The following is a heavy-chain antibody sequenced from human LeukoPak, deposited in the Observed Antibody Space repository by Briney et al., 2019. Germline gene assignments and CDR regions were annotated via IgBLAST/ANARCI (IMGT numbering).Heavy chain of an antibody. J-gene: IGHJ4*02. V-gene: IGHV3-30*18. Sequence: PGRSQRLSCAASGFSFSNYGIHWVRQAPGKGLEWVTVISYDGSNKYYADSVKGRFTISRDNSKNTLYLQMNSLRAEDTAVYYCAKGGTYRDYFDYWGQGTLVTVSS. CDR3: AKGGTYRDYFDY. CDR2: ISYDGSNK. D-gene: IGHD3-16*01. CDR1: GFSFSNYG.